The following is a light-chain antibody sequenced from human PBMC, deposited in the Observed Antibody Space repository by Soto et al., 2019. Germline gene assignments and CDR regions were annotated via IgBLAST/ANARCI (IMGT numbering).Light chain of an antibody. CDR1: SSDVGGYNF. V-gene: IGLV2-8*01. CDR2: EVN. J-gene: IGLJ1*01. Sequence: QSALTQPPSASGSPGQSVTISCTGTSSDVGGYNFVSWYQQYPGKVPKLMVYEVNKRPSGVPDRFSGSKSGNTASRTVCGLQAEDEADYYCTSYAGGNNVFGTGTKLTVL. CDR3: TSYAGGNNV.